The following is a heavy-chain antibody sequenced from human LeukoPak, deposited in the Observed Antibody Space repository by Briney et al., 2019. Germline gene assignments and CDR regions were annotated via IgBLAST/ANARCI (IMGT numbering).Heavy chain of an antibody. CDR2: ISDDGSKK. Sequence: QAGGSLRLSCAASGFTFSSYGMHWVRQAPDKGLEWVALISDDGSKKYYADSAKGRFTISRDNSKNTLYLQMNSLRAEDTAVYHCAREKLDFVVVNPYHMDVWGKGTTVIVSS. V-gene: IGHV3-30*03. D-gene: IGHD2-21*01. CDR1: GFTFSSYG. CDR3: AREKLDFVVVNPYHMDV. J-gene: IGHJ6*03.